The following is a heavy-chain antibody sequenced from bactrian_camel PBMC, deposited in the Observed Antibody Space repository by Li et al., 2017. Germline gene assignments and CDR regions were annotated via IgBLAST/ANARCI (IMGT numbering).Heavy chain of an antibody. CDR1: GSPITSVR. Sequence: HVQLVESGGGSVQAGGSLTLSCSVSGSPITSVRMGWFRQSPGKEREAVAAYYAITNTRYADSVKGRFTISKDNAKNTVYLQMNSLKPEDTAMYSCAAVSASPYGGSCNTDYNYWGQGTQVTVS. J-gene: IGHJ4*01. D-gene: IGHD6*01. CDR3: AAVSASPYGGSCNTDYNY. CDR2: YYAITNT. V-gene: IGHV3S53*01.